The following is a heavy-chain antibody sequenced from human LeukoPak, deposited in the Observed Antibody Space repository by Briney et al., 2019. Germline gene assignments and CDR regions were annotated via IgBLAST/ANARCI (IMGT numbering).Heavy chain of an antibody. J-gene: IGHJ5*02. CDR1: GGSISGYY. CDR2: VYTSGST. D-gene: IGHD3-22*01. V-gene: IGHV4-4*07. CDR3: ARVFKAYYYDSSGINWFDP. Sequence: SETLSLTCSVSGGSISGYYWTWIRQPAGKGLEWIGRVYTSGSTHYNPSLKTRLTMSVDTSKNQFSLKLSSVTAADTAVYYCARVFKAYYYDSSGINWFDPWGQGTLVTVSS.